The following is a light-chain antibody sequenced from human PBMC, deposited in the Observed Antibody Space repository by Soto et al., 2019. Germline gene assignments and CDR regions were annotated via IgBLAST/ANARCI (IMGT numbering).Light chain of an antibody. J-gene: IGLJ3*02. Sequence: QSSLTQPRSVSGSPGQSVTMSCTGTSSDVGGYNYVSWYQQHPGKAPKLMIYDVSKWPSGVPDRFSGSKSGNTASLTISGLQAEDEADYYCCSYAGSYTWVFGGGTKVTVL. CDR1: SSDVGGYNY. CDR2: DVS. CDR3: CSYAGSYTWV. V-gene: IGLV2-11*01.